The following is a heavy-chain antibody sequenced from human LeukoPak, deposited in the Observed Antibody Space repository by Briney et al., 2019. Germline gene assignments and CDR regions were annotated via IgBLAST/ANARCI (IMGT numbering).Heavy chain of an antibody. J-gene: IGHJ4*02. CDR3: ARDVGGYAFDY. V-gene: IGHV3-30*04. D-gene: IGHD5-12*01. CDR1: GFPFISYT. CDR2: MSYDGSHK. Sequence: PGGSLRLSCVASGFPFISYTMHWVRQAPGKGLEWVAVMSYDGSHKFHADSVKGRSTISRDNSKNTVYLQVNSLRAEDTAMYYCARDVGGYAFDYWGQGTLVTVSS.